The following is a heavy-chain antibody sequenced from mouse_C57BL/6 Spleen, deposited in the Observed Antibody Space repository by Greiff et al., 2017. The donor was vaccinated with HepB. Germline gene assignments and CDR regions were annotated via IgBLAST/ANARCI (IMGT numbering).Heavy chain of an antibody. V-gene: IGHV1-19*01. CDR3: AREMVTSYYAMDY. CDR1: GYTFTDYY. D-gene: IGHD2-3*01. Sequence: DVKLQESGPVLVKPGASVKMSCKASGYTFTDYYMNWVKQSHGKSLEWIGVINPYNGGTSYNQKFKGKATLTVDKSSSTAYMELNSLTSEDSAVYYCAREMVTSYYAMDYWGQGTSVTVSS. J-gene: IGHJ4*01. CDR2: INPYNGGT.